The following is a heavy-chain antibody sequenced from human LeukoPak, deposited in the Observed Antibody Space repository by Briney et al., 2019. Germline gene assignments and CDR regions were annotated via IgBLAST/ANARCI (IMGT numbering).Heavy chain of an antibody. J-gene: IGHJ6*01. V-gene: IGHV1-18*01. Sequence: EASVKVSCKASGYSFTSYGISWVRQAPGQGLEWIGWISAYNGNTNYAQKLQGRVTMTIDTSTNTAYMELRSLRSDDTAVYYCARHYCGGDCYLYYYYGMDVWGQGTTVTVSS. D-gene: IGHD2-21*02. CDR2: ISAYNGNT. CDR1: GYSFTSYG. CDR3: ARHYCGGDCYLYYYYGMDV.